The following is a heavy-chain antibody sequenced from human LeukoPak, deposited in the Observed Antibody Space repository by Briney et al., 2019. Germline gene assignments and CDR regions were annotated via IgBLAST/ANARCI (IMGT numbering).Heavy chain of an antibody. CDR3: ARAYYYDSSGLLDP. D-gene: IGHD3-22*01. J-gene: IGHJ5*02. V-gene: IGHV1-2*02. CDR1: GYTFTGYY. Sequence: GASVKVSCKASGYTFTGYYMHWVRQAPGQGLEWMGWINPNSGGTNYAQKFQGRVTMTRDTSISTAYMELSRLRSDDTAVYYCARAYYYDSSGLLDPWGQGTLVTVSS. CDR2: INPNSGGT.